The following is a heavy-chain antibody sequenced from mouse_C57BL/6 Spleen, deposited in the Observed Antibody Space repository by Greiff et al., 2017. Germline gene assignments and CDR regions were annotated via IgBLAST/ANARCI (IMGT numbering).Heavy chain of an antibody. D-gene: IGHD4-1*01. V-gene: IGHV5-9*01. CDR2: ISGGGGNT. Sequence: EVKLVESGGGLVKPGGSLKLSCAASGFTFSSYTMSWVRQTPEKRLEWVATISGGGGNTYYPDSVKGRFTISRDNAKNTLYLQMSSLRSEDTALYYCARRWDAHYFDYWGQGTTLTVSS. J-gene: IGHJ2*01. CDR1: GFTFSSYT. CDR3: ARRWDAHYFDY.